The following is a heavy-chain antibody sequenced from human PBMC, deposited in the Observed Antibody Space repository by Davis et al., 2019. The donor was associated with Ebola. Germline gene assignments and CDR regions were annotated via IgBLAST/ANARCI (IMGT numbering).Heavy chain of an antibody. J-gene: IGHJ4*02. Sequence: GSLRLSCTVSGYSISNGFSWGWIRQPPGKGLEWIGSIYHNGRTNYNPSLKSRLTISLDTSKNQFSLSLRSVTAADTAVYFCARDFVYWGQGTLVTVSS. CDR3: ARDFVY. CDR1: GYSISNGFS. CDR2: IYHNGRT. V-gene: IGHV4-38-2*02.